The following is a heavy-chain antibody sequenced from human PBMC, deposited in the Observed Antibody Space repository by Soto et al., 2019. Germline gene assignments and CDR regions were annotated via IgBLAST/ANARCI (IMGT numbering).Heavy chain of an antibody. Sequence: GGSLRLSCAASGFTFSSYAMSWVRQAPGKGLEWVSAISGSGGTTYYADSVKGRFTISRDNSKNTLYLQMNSLRAEDTAVYYCAKDHHKQLVISPIDYWGQGTLVTVSS. CDR2: ISGSGGTT. CDR3: AKDHHKQLVISPIDY. V-gene: IGHV3-23*01. CDR1: GFTFSSYA. J-gene: IGHJ4*02. D-gene: IGHD6-6*01.